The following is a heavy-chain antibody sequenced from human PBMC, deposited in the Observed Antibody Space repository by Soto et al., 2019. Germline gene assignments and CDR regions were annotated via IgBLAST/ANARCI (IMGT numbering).Heavy chain of an antibody. CDR3: ARELSANDYGDYFPLAYYGMDV. CDR2: ISYDGSNK. J-gene: IGHJ6*02. D-gene: IGHD4-17*01. Sequence: QVQLVESGGGVVQPGRSLRLSCAASGFTFSSYAMHWVRQAPGKGLEWVAVISYDGSNKYYADSVKGRFTISRDNSKNTLYLQMNSLRAEDTAVYYCARELSANDYGDYFPLAYYGMDVWGQGTTVTVSS. CDR1: GFTFSSYA. V-gene: IGHV3-30-3*01.